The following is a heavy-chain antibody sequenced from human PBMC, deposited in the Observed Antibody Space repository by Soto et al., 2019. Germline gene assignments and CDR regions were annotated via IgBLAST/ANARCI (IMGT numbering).Heavy chain of an antibody. CDR2: IGTAGDT. CDR1: GFTFSSYD. V-gene: IGHV3-13*01. J-gene: IGHJ6*02. CDR3: ASVYRFGDPQHIMDV. Sequence: GGSLRLSCAASGFTFSSYDMHWVRQAPGKGLEWVSAIGTAGDTYYPGSVKGRFTISRENAKNSLYLQMNSLRAGDTAVYYCASVYRFGDPQHIMDVWGQGTTVTVSS. D-gene: IGHD2-21*01.